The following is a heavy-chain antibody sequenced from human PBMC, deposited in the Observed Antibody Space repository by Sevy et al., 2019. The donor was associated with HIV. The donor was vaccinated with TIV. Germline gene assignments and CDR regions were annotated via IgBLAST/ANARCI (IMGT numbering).Heavy chain of an antibody. CDR1: GFTFSNAW. J-gene: IGHJ4*02. CDR2: IKSKTDGGTT. CDR3: TGLEGGRSLSYFDY. V-gene: IGHV3-15*01. D-gene: IGHD6-6*01. Sequence: GGSLRLSCAASGFTFSNAWMSWVRQAPGKGLEWVGRIKSKTDGGTTDYAATVEGIFTSSRDDSKNTLYLQMSSLKTEDTALYYCTGLEGGRSLSYFDYWGQGTLVTVSS.